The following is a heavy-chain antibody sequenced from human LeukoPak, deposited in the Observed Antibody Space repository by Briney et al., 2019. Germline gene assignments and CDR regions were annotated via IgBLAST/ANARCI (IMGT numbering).Heavy chain of an antibody. Sequence: SETLSLTCTVSVGSISGYYWSSIPQPAGKGLECIGRIYTSESTNSNPSLKSRVTMSVDTSKNQFSLKLSSVTAADTGVYYCARVLLWFGELSPYYGMDVWGQGTTVTVSS. CDR1: VGSISGYY. D-gene: IGHD3-10*01. CDR3: ARVLLWFGELSPYYGMDV. CDR2: IYTSEST. V-gene: IGHV4-4*07. J-gene: IGHJ6*02.